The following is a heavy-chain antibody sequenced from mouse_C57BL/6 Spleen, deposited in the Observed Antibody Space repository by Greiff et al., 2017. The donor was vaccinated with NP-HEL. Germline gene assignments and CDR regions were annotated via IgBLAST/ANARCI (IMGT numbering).Heavy chain of an antibody. J-gene: IGHJ1*03. V-gene: IGHV5-16*01. D-gene: IGHD2-1*01. CDR2: INYDGSST. CDR1: GFTFSDYY. Sequence: EVQVVESEGGLVQPGSSMKLSCTASGFTFSDYYMAWVRQVPEKGLEWVANINYDGSSTYYLDSLKSRFIISRDNAKNILYLQMSSLKSEDTATYYCARDPSYGNYPSWYFDVWGTGTTVTVSS. CDR3: ARDPSYGNYPSWYFDV.